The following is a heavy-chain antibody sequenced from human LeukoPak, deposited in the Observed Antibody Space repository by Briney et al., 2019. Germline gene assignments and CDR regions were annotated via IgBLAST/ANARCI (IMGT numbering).Heavy chain of an antibody. CDR3: VREGEAATTGDY. J-gene: IGHJ4*02. D-gene: IGHD1-14*01. Sequence: GASVKVSCKASGYTFSNYCMHWVRQAPGQGLEWVGWISAYSGHTNYAQRVQGRLTMTTDRSTSTAYMELRGLRSDDTAVYYCVREGEAATTGDYWGQGTLVTVSS. V-gene: IGHV1-18*04. CDR2: ISAYSGHT. CDR1: GYTFSNYC.